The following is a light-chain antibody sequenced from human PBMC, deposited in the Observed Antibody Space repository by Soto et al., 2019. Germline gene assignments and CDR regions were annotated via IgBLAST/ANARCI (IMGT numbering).Light chain of an antibody. V-gene: IGKV1-9*01. CDR1: QGISSN. CDR2: VSS. Sequence: DIQLTQSPSFLSASVGDRVTITCRASQGISSNLAWYQQKPGKAPKLLIYVSSTLQSGVPSRFSGGGSGTEFTLTFSSLQPEDFATYFCQHLNGYPLTFGGGTKVEIK. CDR3: QHLNGYPLT. J-gene: IGKJ4*01.